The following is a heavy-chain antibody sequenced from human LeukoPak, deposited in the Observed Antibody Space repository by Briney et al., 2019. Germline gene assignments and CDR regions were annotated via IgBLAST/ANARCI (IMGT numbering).Heavy chain of an antibody. Sequence: SETLSLTCAVSGVPFSNYYWSSVRQSPRQGLEWIGEINHSGYTNYSPSLKSRVTMSIDTSKNQFSLKLTSVTAADAGVYYCTRAVAGHPDWGQGTLVTVSS. D-gene: IGHD6-19*01. CDR1: GVPFSNYY. J-gene: IGHJ4*02. CDR2: INHSGYT. CDR3: TRAVAGHPD. V-gene: IGHV4-34*01.